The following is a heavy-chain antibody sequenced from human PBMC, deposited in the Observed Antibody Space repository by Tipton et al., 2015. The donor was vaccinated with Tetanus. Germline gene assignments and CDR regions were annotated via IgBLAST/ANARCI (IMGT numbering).Heavy chain of an antibody. CDR2: ISASGDST. J-gene: IGHJ4*02. CDR3: ARSASPFDY. CDR1: GFTFSSYP. V-gene: IGHV3-23*01. Sequence: SLRLSCAASGFTFSSYPMTWVRQSPGKGLEWVSAISASGDSTYYADFVKGRFIISRDTSKNTLYLQMNSLRAEDTAVYYCARSASPFDYWGQGTLVTVYS.